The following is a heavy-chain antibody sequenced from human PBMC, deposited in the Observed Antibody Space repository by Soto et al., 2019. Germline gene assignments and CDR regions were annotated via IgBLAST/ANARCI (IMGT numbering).Heavy chain of an antibody. J-gene: IGHJ6*02. CDR3: VMVDNYVTPTPQDV. Sequence: ASVKVSCKASGYIFVNYGIAWVRQATGQGLEWMGWISPYTGNTHSATKVQGRLTMTTDTSTSTAYMDLGSLTSDDTAVYYCVMVDNYVTPTPQDVWGQGTTVTVSS. CDR2: ISPYTGNT. V-gene: IGHV1-18*01. CDR1: GYIFVNYG. D-gene: IGHD3-16*01.